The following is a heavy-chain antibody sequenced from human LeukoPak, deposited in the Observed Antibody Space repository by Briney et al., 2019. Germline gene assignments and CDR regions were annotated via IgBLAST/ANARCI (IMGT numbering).Heavy chain of an antibody. CDR2: ISSSGSTI. CDR3: AREGGLGYCSSTSCRYYGMDV. J-gene: IGHJ6*02. D-gene: IGHD2-2*01. Sequence: PGGSLRLSCAASGFTFSDYYMSWIRQAPGKGLEWVSYISSSGSTIYYADSVKGRFTISRDNAKNSLYLQMNSLRAEDTAVYYCAREGGLGYCSSTSCRYYGMDVWGQGTTVTVSS. CDR1: GFTFSDYY. V-gene: IGHV3-11*01.